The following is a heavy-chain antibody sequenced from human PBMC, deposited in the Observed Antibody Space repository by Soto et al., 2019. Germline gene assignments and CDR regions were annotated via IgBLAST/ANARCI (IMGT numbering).Heavy chain of an antibody. Sequence: QVQLVQSGAEVKKPWASVKVSCKASGYTVTSYYMHWVRQAPEQGLEWMGIINPSGGSTSYAQKSQGRVTMTRDTSSSTAYLELSSLRSEDTAVYYCTRDMGGYWGQGTLVIVSS. CDR2: INPSGGST. CDR1: GYTVTSYY. V-gene: IGHV1-46*01. CDR3: TRDMGGY. J-gene: IGHJ4*02. D-gene: IGHD1-26*01.